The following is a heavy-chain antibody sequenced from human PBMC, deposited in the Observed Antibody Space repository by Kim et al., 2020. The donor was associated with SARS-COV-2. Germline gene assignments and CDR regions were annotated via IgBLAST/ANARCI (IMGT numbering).Heavy chain of an antibody. CDR2: IIPILGIA. Sequence: SVKVSCKASGGTFSSYTISWVRQAPGQGLEWMGRIIPILGIANYAQKFQGRVTITADKSTSTAYMELSSLRSEDTAVYYCARGVSSSLKGGFRYYYYGMDVWGQGTTVTVSS. CDR3: ARGVSSSLKGGFRYYYYGMDV. CDR1: GGTFSSYT. V-gene: IGHV1-69*02. D-gene: IGHD6-13*01. J-gene: IGHJ6*02.